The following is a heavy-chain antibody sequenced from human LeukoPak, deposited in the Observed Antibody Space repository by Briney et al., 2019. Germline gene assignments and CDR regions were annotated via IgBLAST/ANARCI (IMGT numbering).Heavy chain of an antibody. CDR1: GGSFSGYY. V-gene: IGHV4-34*01. D-gene: IGHD3-22*01. CDR3: ARVLDYYDSSGLPYYFDY. J-gene: IGHJ4*02. CDR2: INHSGST. Sequence: SETLSLTCAVYGGSFSGYYWSWIRQPPGKGLEWIGEINHSGSTNYNPSLKSRVTISVDTSKNQFSLKLSSVTAADTAVYYCARVLDYYDSSGLPYYFDYWGQGTLVTVSS.